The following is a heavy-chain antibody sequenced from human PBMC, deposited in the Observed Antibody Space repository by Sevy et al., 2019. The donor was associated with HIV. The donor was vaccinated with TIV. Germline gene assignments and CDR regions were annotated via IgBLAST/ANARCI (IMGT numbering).Heavy chain of an antibody. J-gene: IGHJ6*03. CDR3: AKALRSTATNYYYYDMDV. V-gene: IGHV3-23*01. D-gene: IGHD2-2*01. CDR1: GFTFITYA. Sequence: GGSLRLSCAASGFTFITYAMSWVRQAPGKGLEWVSTISGSGGGTYYADSVNGRFTISRDNSKNTLYLQMNSLRAEDTAVYYCAKALRSTATNYYYYDMDVWGRGTTVTVSS. CDR2: ISGSGGGT.